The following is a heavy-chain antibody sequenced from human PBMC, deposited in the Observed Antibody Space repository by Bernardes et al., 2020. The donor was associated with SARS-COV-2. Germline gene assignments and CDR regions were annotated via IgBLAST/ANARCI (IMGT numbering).Heavy chain of an antibody. CDR2: ISNSGGDT. V-gene: IGHV3-23*01. Sequence: GGSLRLSCAASGFTFSNYAMSWVRQAPGKGLEWVSAISNSGGDTYYADSVKGRFTISRDNSKNTLYLQMTILRAEDTAVYYCAKDQRNFYYGCFDPWGQGTLVTVSS. D-gene: IGHD3-22*01. CDR3: AKDQRNFYYGCFDP. CDR1: GFTFSNYA. J-gene: IGHJ5*02.